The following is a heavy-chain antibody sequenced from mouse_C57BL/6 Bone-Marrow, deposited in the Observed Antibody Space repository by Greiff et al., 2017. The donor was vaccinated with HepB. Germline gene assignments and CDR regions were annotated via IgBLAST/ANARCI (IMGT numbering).Heavy chain of an antibody. D-gene: IGHD2-1*01. J-gene: IGHJ4*01. CDR1: GYTFTEYT. CDR2: FYPGSGSI. Sequence: QVQLQQSGAELVKPGASVKLSCKASGYTFTEYTIHWVKQRSGQGLEWIGWFYPGSGSIKYNEKFKDKATLTADKSSSTVYMELSRLTSEDSAVYFCARHGEIYYGNWYYAMDYWGQGTSVTVSS. CDR3: ARHGEIYYGNWYYAMDY. V-gene: IGHV1-62-2*01.